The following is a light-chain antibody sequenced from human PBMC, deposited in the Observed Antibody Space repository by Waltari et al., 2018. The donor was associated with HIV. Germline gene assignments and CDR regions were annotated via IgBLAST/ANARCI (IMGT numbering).Light chain of an antibody. CDR2: LSY. J-gene: IGKJ3*01. V-gene: IGKV2-28*01. CDR3: MQALQTPFT. Sequence: DIVMTQSPLSLPVTPGEPASISCRSSQSLLQSDGHNYLDWYLQKPGQSPQLLVYLSYNRASGVPDRFSGSGSGTDFTLKISRVESEDVGVYYCMQALQTPFTFGPGTKVDIK. CDR1: QSLLQSDGHNY.